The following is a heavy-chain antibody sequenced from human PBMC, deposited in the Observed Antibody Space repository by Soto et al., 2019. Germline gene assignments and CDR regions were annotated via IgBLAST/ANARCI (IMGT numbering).Heavy chain of an antibody. CDR1: GYTFTGCY. Sequence: VASVKVSCKASGYTFTGCYMHWVRQAPGQGLEWMGWINPNSGGTNYAQKFQGRVTMTRDTSISTAYMELSRLRSDDTAVYYCARAHRGRYYYDSSGLALGYWGQGTLVTVSS. D-gene: IGHD3-22*01. CDR3: ARAHRGRYYYDSSGLALGY. V-gene: IGHV1-2*02. CDR2: INPNSGGT. J-gene: IGHJ4*02.